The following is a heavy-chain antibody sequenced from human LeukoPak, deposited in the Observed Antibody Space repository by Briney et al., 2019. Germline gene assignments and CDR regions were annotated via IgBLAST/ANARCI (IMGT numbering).Heavy chain of an antibody. V-gene: IGHV1-24*01. CDR2: FDPEDGET. J-gene: IGHJ3*02. Sequence: GASVKVSCKVSGYTLNELSMHWVRQARGKGLEWMGGFDPEDGETIYAQKFQGRVTMTEDTSTDTAYMELSSLRSEDTAVYYCARSHIDYDFWSGYYDAFDIWGQGTMVTVSS. CDR1: GYTLNELS. D-gene: IGHD3-3*01. CDR3: ARSHIDYDFWSGYYDAFDI.